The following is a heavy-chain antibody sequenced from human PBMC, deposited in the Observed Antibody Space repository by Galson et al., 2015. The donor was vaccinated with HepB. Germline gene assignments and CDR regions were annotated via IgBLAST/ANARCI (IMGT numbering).Heavy chain of an antibody. Sequence: SLRLSCAASGFIFADYAMTWVRQAPGKGLAWVSFIRSKVYGGTTEYAASVKGRFTMSRDDSKSIAYLQMNSLKTEDTAVYYCSSLMPDDVVAAATFDYWGHGILVTVSS. CDR1: GFIFADYA. J-gene: IGHJ4*01. V-gene: IGHV3-49*04. CDR3: SSLMPDDVVAAATFDY. CDR2: IRSKVYGGTT. D-gene: IGHD6-13*01.